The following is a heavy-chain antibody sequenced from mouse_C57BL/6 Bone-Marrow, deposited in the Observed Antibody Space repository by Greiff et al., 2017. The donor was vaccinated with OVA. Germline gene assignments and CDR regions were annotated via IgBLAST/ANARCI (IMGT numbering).Heavy chain of an antibody. CDR1: GYSFTDYN. Sequence: EVKLVESGPELVKPGASVKISCKASGYSFTDYNMNWVKQSNGKSLEWIGVINPNYGTTSYNQKFKGKATLTVDQSSSTAYMQLNSLTSEDSAVYYCARMGNGLHYWYFDVWGTGTTVTVSS. J-gene: IGHJ1*03. D-gene: IGHD2-13*01. CDR3: ARMGNGLHYWYFDV. CDR2: INPNYGTT. V-gene: IGHV1-39*01.